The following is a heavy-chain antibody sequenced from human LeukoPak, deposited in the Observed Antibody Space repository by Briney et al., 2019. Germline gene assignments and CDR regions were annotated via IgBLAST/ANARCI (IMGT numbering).Heavy chain of an antibody. CDR2: IDWKGRPT. Sequence: GGSLRLSCAASGFSFDDYDMAWLRQAPGKGLEWVSDIDWKGRPTSYADSVKGRFTISRDNSKNTLYLQMNSLRAEDTAVYYCAKDDGWVQYANWGQGTLVTVSS. D-gene: IGHD5-24*01. CDR1: GFSFDDYD. V-gene: IGHV3-20*04. CDR3: AKDDGWVQYAN. J-gene: IGHJ4*02.